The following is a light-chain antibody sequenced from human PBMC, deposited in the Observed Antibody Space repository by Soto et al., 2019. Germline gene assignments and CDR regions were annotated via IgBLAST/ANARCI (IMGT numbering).Light chain of an antibody. CDR2: EVS. J-gene: IGLJ1*01. CDR3: SSYASASTLV. CDR1: SSDVGNYNY. V-gene: IGLV2-14*01. Sequence: QSVLTQPASVSGSPGQSITISCTGTSSDVGNYNYVSWYQQHPGKAPKLMIFEVSNRPSGVSNRFSGSKSGNTASLTISGLQVEDEADYYCSSYASASTLVFGTGTKVTVL.